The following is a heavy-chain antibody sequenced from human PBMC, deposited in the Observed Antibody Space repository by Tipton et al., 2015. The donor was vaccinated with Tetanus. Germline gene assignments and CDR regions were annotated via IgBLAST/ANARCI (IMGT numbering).Heavy chain of an antibody. D-gene: IGHD2-8*01. V-gene: IGHV3-23*01. CDR1: GFLFSSYT. CDR2: ISGGGHNT. CDR3: TKDVGIVLFDY. Sequence: SLRLSCSVSGFLFSSYTMNWVRQAPGRGLEWVSTISGGGHNTHYADSVQGRFTISRDNSKNTMYLQMNSLRAEDTAVYYCTKDVGIVLFDYWGQGTLVTVSS. J-gene: IGHJ4*02.